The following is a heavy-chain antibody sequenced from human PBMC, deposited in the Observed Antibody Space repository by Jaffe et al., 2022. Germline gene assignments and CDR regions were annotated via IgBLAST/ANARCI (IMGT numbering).Heavy chain of an antibody. CDR2: IYYSGST. D-gene: IGHD3-10*01. V-gene: IGHV4-59*01. CDR3: ARDYHGSGILDY. CDR1: GGSISSYY. J-gene: IGHJ4*02. Sequence: QVQLQESGPGLVKPSETLSLTCTVSGGSISSYYWSWIRQPPGKGLEWIGYIYYSGSTNYNPSLKSRVTISVDTSKNQFSLKLSSVTAADTAVYYCARDYHGSGILDYWGQGTLVTVSS.